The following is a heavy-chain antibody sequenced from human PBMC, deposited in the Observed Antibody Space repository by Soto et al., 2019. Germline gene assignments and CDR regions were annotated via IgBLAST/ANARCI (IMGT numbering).Heavy chain of an antibody. J-gene: IGHJ2*01. D-gene: IGHD1-1*01. CDR2: ITHSGGI. CDR3: ARLFAGATGNWYFDL. CDR1: GGSFSGYY. Sequence: KPSETLSLTCAVYGGSFSGYYWSWVRQPPGKGLEWIGEITHSGGINYNPSLKSRVTMSLDTSKNQFSLRLNSVSDADTAVYYCARLFAGATGNWYFDLWGRGTLVTVSS. V-gene: IGHV4-34*01.